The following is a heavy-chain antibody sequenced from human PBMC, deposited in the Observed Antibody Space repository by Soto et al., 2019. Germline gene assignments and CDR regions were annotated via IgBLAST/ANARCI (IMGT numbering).Heavy chain of an antibody. CDR2: LSYSEST. CDR1: GDSISGYS. CDR3: VKAYGSGSYYYFDY. J-gene: IGHJ4*02. Sequence: PSETLSLTCTVSGDSISGYSWSWIRQPPGKGLEWIGYLSYSESTTSTPSLKGRVTISVGTSKNQFSLELSSLRAEDTAVYYCVKAYGSGSYYYFDYWGQGTLVTVSS. V-gene: IGHV4-59*01. D-gene: IGHD3-10*01.